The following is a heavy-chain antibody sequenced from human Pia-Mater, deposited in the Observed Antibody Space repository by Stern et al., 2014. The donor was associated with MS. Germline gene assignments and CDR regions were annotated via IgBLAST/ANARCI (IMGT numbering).Heavy chain of an antibody. CDR2: VYYSGIT. CDR3: ARGVTAVTNYVPNWCFDL. Sequence: QVQLQESGPGLVKPSETLSLTCTVSGASITNRDYWGWIRQPPGKGLEWLGSVYYSGITYYRPSLKSRAAISIDTSRNQFFLRVNSVTATDTAVYFCARGVTAVTNYVPNWCFDLWGRGTLVTVSS. D-gene: IGHD4-11*01. V-gene: IGHV4-39*02. J-gene: IGHJ2*01. CDR1: GASITNRDY.